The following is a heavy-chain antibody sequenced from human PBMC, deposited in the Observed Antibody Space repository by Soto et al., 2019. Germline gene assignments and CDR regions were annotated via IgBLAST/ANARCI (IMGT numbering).Heavy chain of an antibody. J-gene: IGHJ6*02. Sequence: SGGSLRLSCAASGFTFSSYWMSWVRQAPGKGLEWVANIKQDGSEKYYVDSVKGRFTISRDNAKNSLYLQMNSLRAEDTAVYYCARDVYYDILTGYYTPYYYYGMDVWGQGTTVTVSS. CDR1: GFTFSSYW. CDR2: IKQDGSEK. V-gene: IGHV3-7*01. CDR3: ARDVYYDILTGYYTPYYYYGMDV. D-gene: IGHD3-9*01.